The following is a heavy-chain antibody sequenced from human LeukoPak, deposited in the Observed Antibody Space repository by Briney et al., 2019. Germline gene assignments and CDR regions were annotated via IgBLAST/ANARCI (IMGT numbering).Heavy chain of an antibody. J-gene: IGHJ4*02. CDR3: ARATPADYSSSWYSYYFDY. CDR1: GGTFSSYA. Sequence: PEASVKVSCKASGGTFSSYAISWVRQAPGQGLEWMGGIIPIFGTANYAQKFQGRVTITTDESTSTAYMELSSLRSEDTAVYYCARATPADYSSSWYSYYFDYWGQGTLVTVSS. CDR2: IIPIFGTA. D-gene: IGHD6-13*01. V-gene: IGHV1-69*05.